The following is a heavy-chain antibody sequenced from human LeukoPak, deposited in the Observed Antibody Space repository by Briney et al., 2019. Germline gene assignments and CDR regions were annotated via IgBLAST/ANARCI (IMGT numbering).Heavy chain of an antibody. CDR2: IYYSGST. D-gene: IGHD2-15*01. CDR1: GGSISSYY. V-gene: IGHV4-59*01. CDR3: ARDRSDFHVVH. Sequence: PSETVTLTCTVSGGSISSYYWSWIRQPPGKGLEWIGYIYYSGSTNYNPSLKSRVTISVDTSKNQFSLKLSSVTAADTAVYYCARDRSDFHVVHWGQGTRVTVSS. J-gene: IGHJ1*01.